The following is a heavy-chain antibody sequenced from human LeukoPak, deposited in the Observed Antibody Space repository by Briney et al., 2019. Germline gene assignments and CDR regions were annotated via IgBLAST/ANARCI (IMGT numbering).Heavy chain of an antibody. D-gene: IGHD2-2*01. CDR1: GFTFSSYG. CDR2: ISASGGST. J-gene: IGHJ6*04. V-gene: IGHV3-23*01. Sequence: GGSLRLSCAASGFTFSSYGMTWVRQAPGKGLEWVSGISASGGSTYYADSVKGRFTISRGNSKNTLYLQMNNLRAEDTAVYYCAKGEDCSSVNCRTPRAYGVDVWGKGSTVTVSS. CDR3: AKGEDCSSVNCRTPRAYGVDV.